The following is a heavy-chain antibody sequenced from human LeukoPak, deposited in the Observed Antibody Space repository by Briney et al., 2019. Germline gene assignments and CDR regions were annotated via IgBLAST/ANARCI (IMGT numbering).Heavy chain of an antibody. CDR3: ARDRLFFDY. CDR1: GGTFSSYA. D-gene: IGHD2-21*01. CDR2: IIPILGIA. J-gene: IGHJ4*02. Sequence: ASVKVSCKASGGTFSSYAISWVRQAPGQGLEWMGRIIPILGIANYAQKFQGRVTMTRDTSTSTVYMELSSLRSEDTAVYYCARDRLFFDYWGQGTLVTVSS. V-gene: IGHV1-69*04.